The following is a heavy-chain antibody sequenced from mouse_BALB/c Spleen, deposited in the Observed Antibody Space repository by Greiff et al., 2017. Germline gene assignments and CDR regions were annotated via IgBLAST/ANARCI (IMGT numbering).Heavy chain of an antibody. CDR2: IYPGSGNT. Sequence: QVQLHQSGAELARPGASVKLSCKASGYTFTDYYINWVKQRPGQGLEWIGEIYPGSGNTYYNEKFKGKATLTADKSSSTAYMQLSSLTSEDSAVYFCAREEAYGNYDHYYAMDYWGQGTSVTVSS. CDR3: AREEAYGNYDHYYAMDY. V-gene: IGHV1-77*01. CDR1: GYTFTDYY. D-gene: IGHD2-1*01. J-gene: IGHJ4*01.